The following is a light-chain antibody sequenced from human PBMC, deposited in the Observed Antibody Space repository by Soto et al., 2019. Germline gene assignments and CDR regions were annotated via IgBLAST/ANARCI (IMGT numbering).Light chain of an antibody. CDR3: QQYSTASYT. J-gene: IGKJ2*01. CDR1: QSISNW. V-gene: IGKV1-5*03. Sequence: DIQMTQSPSTLSASVGDRVTITCRASQSISNWLAWYQQKPGKAPKLLIYKTSSVESGVPSMFSGSGAGTEFTLTSSSLQPDDFATYFCQQYSTASYTFGQGTKLEIK. CDR2: KTS.